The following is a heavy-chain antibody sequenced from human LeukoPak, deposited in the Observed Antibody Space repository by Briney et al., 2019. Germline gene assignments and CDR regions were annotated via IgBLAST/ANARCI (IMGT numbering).Heavy chain of an antibody. J-gene: IGHJ6*03. CDR3: ARAYTAMVNYYYYMDV. V-gene: IGHV3-74*01. CDR1: GFTFSSYW. CDR2: INTDGSST. D-gene: IGHD5-18*01. Sequence: PGGSLRLSCAASGFTFSSYWMHWVRQAPGKGLVWVSRINTDGSSTNYADSVKGRFTISRDNAKNTLYLQMNSLRAEDTAVYYCARAYTAMVNYYYYMDVWGKGTTVTVSS.